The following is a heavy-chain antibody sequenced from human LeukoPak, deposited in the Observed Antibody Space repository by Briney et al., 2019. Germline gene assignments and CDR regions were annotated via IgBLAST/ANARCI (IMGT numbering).Heavy chain of an antibody. CDR2: IKQDGSEK. CDR1: GFTFSSYW. J-gene: IGHJ4*02. Sequence: GGSLRLSCAASGFTFSSYWVSWVRQAPGKGLEWVANIKQDGSEKYYVDSVKGRFTISRDNAKNSLYLQMNSLRAEDTAVYYCARDFGPSYYYDSSGLFDYWGQGTLVTVSS. V-gene: IGHV3-7*01. D-gene: IGHD3-22*01. CDR3: ARDFGPSYYYDSSGLFDY.